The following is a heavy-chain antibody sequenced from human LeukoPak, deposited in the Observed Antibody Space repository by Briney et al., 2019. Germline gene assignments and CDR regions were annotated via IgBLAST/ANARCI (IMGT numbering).Heavy chain of an antibody. CDR1: GFTFNIYA. CDR2: ITSRNGTT. CDR3: VRDRPNYYDSSGHYYRRDGDY. J-gene: IGHJ4*02. D-gene: IGHD3-22*01. Sequence: GGSLRLSCAASGFTFNIYAMSWVRQTPGKGLEWVSSITSRNGTTYYTDSVKGRFTISRDNSENTLYLQMNSLRAEDTAIYYCVRDRPNYYDSSGHYYRRDGDYWGQGTLVTVSS. V-gene: IGHV3-23*01.